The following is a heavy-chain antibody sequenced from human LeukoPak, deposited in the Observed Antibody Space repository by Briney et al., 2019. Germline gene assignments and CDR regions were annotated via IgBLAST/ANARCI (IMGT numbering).Heavy chain of an antibody. V-gene: IGHV4-34*01. J-gene: IGHJ4*02. CDR2: INHSGST. CDR1: GGSFSGYY. Sequence: PSETLSLTCAVYGGSFSGYYWSWMRQPPGKGLEWIGEINHSGSTNYNPSLKSRVTISVDTSKNQFSLKLSSVTAADTAVYYCARSLWGSRQPYYFDYWGQGTLVTVSS. D-gene: IGHD2-21*01. CDR3: ARSLWGSRQPYYFDY.